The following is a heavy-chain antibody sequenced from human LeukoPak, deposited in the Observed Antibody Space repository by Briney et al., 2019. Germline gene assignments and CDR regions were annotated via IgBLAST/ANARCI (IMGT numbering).Heavy chain of an antibody. V-gene: IGHV3-20*01. D-gene: IGHD3-10*01. Sequence: PGGSLRLSCAASGFTFDDYGMSWVRQAPGKGLEWVSGINWNGGSTGYADSVKGRFTISRDNAKNSLYLQMNSLRAEDTALYHCAREFPDYYGSGRYMDVWGKGTTVTISS. CDR2: INWNGGST. CDR1: GFTFDDYG. J-gene: IGHJ6*03. CDR3: AREFPDYYGSGRYMDV.